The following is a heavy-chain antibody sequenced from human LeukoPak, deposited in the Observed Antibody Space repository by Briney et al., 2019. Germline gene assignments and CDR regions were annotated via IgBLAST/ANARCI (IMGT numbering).Heavy chain of an antibody. CDR3: ARAEITAAGVPFDY. D-gene: IGHD6-13*01. CDR1: GESFSGYY. CDR2: VNHSGST. V-gene: IGHV4-34*01. Sequence: SETLSLTCAVYGESFSGYYWSWLRQPPGKGLEWIGEVNHSGSTNYNPSLKSRVTISVDTSKNKFSLKLSSVTAADTGVYYCARAEITAAGVPFDYWGQGTLVTVSS. J-gene: IGHJ4*02.